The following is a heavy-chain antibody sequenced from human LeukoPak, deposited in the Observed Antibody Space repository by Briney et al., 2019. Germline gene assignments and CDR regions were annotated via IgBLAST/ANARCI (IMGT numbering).Heavy chain of an antibody. J-gene: IGHJ6*02. Sequence: SETLSLTCTVSGGSIRTDGSYWAWIRQPPGKGLEWIGSIYIDGITHYNSSLQSRVTLSIDTSKNHFSLRLTPVTAADTAVFYCARLFTRAWEYRYGMDVWGQGTLVTVSS. V-gene: IGHV4-39*02. CDR3: ARLFTRAWEYRYGMDV. CDR2: IYIDGIT. D-gene: IGHD1-26*01. CDR1: GGSIRTDGSY.